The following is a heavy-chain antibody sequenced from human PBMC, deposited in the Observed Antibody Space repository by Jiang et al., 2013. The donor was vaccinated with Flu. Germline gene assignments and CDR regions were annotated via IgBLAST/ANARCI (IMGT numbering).Heavy chain of an antibody. Sequence: WVRQAPGKGLEWVANIKQDGSEKYYVDSVKGRFTISRDNAKNSLYLQMNSLRAEDTAVYYCARDAPGYYDSSGYSDAFDIWGQGTMVTVSS. D-gene: IGHD3-22*01. CDR3: ARDAPGYYDSSGYSDAFDI. CDR2: IKQDGSEK. J-gene: IGHJ3*02. V-gene: IGHV3-7*03.